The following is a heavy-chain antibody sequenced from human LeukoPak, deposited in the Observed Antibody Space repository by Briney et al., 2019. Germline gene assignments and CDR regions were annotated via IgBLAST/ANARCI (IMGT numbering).Heavy chain of an antibody. D-gene: IGHD4-17*01. CDR3: ARWTTVTRAFDY. CDR2: VDHTGIT. V-gene: IGHV4-59*01. Sequence: SETLSLTCSVSDDSITMYYWTWIRQPPGKGLEWIGYVDHTGITNFSPSLNGRVSISRDTTKNLFSLRVRSVTAADTAVYYCARWTTVTRAFDYWGQGTLVTVSS. CDR1: DDSITMYY. J-gene: IGHJ4*02.